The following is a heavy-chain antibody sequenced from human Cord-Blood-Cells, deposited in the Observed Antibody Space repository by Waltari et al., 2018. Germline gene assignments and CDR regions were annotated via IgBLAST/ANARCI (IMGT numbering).Heavy chain of an antibody. CDR1: GGSFSGYY. CDR2: INQSRST. D-gene: IGHD6-13*01. CDR3: ARGPLIAAAGSYAFDI. V-gene: IGHV4-34*01. J-gene: IGHJ3*02. Sequence: QVQLQQWGAGLLKPSETLSLTCAVYGGSFSGYYWSWIRQPPGKGLEWIGEINQSRSTNYHPSLKSRVTISVDTSKNQFSLKLSSVTAADTAVYYCARGPLIAAAGSYAFDIWGQGTMVTDSS.